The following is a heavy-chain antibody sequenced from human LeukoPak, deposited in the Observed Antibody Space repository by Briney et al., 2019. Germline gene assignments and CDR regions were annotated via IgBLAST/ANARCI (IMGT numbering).Heavy chain of an antibody. D-gene: IGHD6-19*01. V-gene: IGHV3-30*04. J-gene: IGHJ3*02. CDR2: ISYDGSNK. Sequence: GRSLSLSCAASGVTFSSYAMHWVRQAPGKGLEWVAVISYDGSNKYYADSVKGRFTISRYNSKNTLYLQMNSLRAEDTAVYYCARESSGWYDDAFDIWGQGTMVTVSS. CDR1: GVTFSSYA. CDR3: ARESSGWYDDAFDI.